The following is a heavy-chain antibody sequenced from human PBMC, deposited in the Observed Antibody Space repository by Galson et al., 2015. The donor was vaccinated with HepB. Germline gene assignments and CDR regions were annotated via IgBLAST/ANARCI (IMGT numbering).Heavy chain of an antibody. CDR1: GGTFSSYA. CDR3: ARDIYYGSGSLYYYYMDV. D-gene: IGHD3-10*01. V-gene: IGHV1-69*13. Sequence: SVKVSCKASGGTFSSYAISWVRQAPGQGLEWMGGIIPIFGTANYAQKFQGRVTITADESTSTAYMELSSLRSEDTAVYYCARDIYYGSGSLYYYYMDVWGKGTTVTVSS. CDR2: IIPIFGTA. J-gene: IGHJ6*03.